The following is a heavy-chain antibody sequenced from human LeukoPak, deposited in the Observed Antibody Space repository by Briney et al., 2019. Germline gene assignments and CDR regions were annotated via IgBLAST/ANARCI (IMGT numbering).Heavy chain of an antibody. CDR1: GFTFSSYG. D-gene: IGHD7-27*01. CDR3: ARDLGWSSPGDY. CDR2: IWYDGSSK. V-gene: IGHV3-33*01. Sequence: GGSLRLSCAASGFTFSSYGIHWVRQAPGKGLEWVALIWYDGSSKYYADSVKGRFTISRDNSKNTLYLQMNSLRAEDTAVYYCARDLGWSSPGDYWGQGTLVAVSS. J-gene: IGHJ4*02.